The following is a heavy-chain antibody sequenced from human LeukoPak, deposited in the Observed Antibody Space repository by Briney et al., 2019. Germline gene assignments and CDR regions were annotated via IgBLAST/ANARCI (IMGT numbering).Heavy chain of an antibody. J-gene: IGHJ2*01. D-gene: IGHD6-19*01. V-gene: IGHV3-73*01. CDR3: RAAVAGDYFDL. CDR2: IRSKADSYTT. CDR1: GFTLSGAA. Sequence: GRSLKLSCAASGFTLSGAAMHWVRQASGKGLEWLGRIRSKADSYTTAYAASVEGRFTVSRDDSKNTAYLQMNSLKTEDTAVYYCRAAVAGDYFDLWGRGTLVTVSS.